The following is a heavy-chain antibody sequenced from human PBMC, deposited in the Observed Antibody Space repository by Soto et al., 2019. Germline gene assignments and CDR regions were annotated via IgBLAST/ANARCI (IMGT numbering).Heavy chain of an antibody. CDR3: ARAIKYYDILTGLNPDAFDI. Sequence: ASVKVSCKASGYTFTSYDINWVRQATGQGLEWMGWMNPNSGNTGYAQKFQGRVTMTRNTSISTAYMELSSLRSEDTAVYYCARAIKYYDILTGLNPDAFDIWGQGTMVTVSS. J-gene: IGHJ3*02. D-gene: IGHD3-9*01. CDR2: MNPNSGNT. V-gene: IGHV1-8*01. CDR1: GYTFTSYD.